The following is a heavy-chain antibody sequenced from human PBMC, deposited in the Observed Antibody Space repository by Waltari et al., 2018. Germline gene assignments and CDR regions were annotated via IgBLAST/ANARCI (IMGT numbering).Heavy chain of an antibody. CDR1: GYSLSSGYY. Sequence: QVQLQESGPGLVTPSETLSLTCTFSGYSLSSGYYWGWIRQPPGKGLEWIGSIYHSGSTYYNPSLKSRVTISVDTSKNQFSLKLSSVTAADTAVYYCASQRPSTVTTFGDYWGQGTLVTVSS. CDR3: ASQRPSTVTTFGDY. J-gene: IGHJ4*02. V-gene: IGHV4-38-2*02. CDR2: IYHSGST. D-gene: IGHD4-17*01.